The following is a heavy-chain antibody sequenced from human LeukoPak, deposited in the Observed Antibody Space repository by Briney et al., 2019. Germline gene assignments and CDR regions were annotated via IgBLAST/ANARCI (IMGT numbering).Heavy chain of an antibody. Sequence: GASVKVSCKASGYTFTGYYMHWVRQAPGQGLEWMGWINPNSGGTNYAQKFQGRVTMTRDTSISTAYMELSRPRSDDTAVYYCARDPSLWFGETPNWFDPWGQGTLVTVSS. V-gene: IGHV1-2*02. J-gene: IGHJ5*02. D-gene: IGHD3-10*01. CDR3: ARDPSLWFGETPNWFDP. CDR2: INPNSGGT. CDR1: GYTFTGYY.